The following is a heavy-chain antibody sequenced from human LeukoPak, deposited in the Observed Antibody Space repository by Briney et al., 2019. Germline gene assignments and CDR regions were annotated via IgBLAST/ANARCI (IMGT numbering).Heavy chain of an antibody. J-gene: IGHJ4*02. D-gene: IGHD6-19*01. CDR2: IKSDGSST. CDR1: GFTFSSYR. CDR3: ARDLGYSSGPNY. Sequence: GGSLRLSCAASGFTFSSYRMHWVRQAPGKGLVRVSRIKSDGSSTSDADSVKGRFTISRDNAKNTLYLQMNSLRAEDTAVYYCARDLGYSSGPNYWGQGTRVTVSS. V-gene: IGHV3-74*01.